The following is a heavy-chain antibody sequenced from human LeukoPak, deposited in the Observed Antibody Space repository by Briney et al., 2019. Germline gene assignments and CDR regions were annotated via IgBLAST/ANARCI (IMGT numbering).Heavy chain of an antibody. J-gene: IGHJ3*02. V-gene: IGHV1-24*01. CDR1: GYTLTELS. Sequence: ASVKVSCKVSGYTLTELSMHWVRQAPGKGLEWMGGFDPEDGETIYAQKFQGRVTMTEGTSTDTAYMELSSLRSDDTAVYYCARDGIVVVPTRSDAFDIWGQGTMVTVSS. CDR3: ARDGIVVVPTRSDAFDI. CDR2: FDPEDGET. D-gene: IGHD2-2*01.